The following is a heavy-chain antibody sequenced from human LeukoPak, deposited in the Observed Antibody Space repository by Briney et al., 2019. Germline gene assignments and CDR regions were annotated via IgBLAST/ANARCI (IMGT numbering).Heavy chain of an antibody. D-gene: IGHD2-2*01. CDR2: INQDGKKR. CDR3: TRDLVAAAT. CDR1: GFTFSSYW. J-gene: IGHJ5*02. Sequence: GGSLRLSCAASGFTFSSYWMSWVRQAPGKGLEWVANINQDGKKRFYVDSVKGRFTISRDNAKNSLFLQMNSLTAEDTAIYYCTRDLVAAATWGQGTLVTVSS. V-gene: IGHV3-7*03.